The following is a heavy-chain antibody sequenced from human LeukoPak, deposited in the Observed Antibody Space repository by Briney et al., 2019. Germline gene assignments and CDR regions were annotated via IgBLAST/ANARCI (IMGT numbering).Heavy chain of an antibody. CDR1: EFTFSSYV. Sequence: GGSLRLSCAASEFTFSSYVMAWVRQAPGKGLEWVSAISGSGGSTYYADSVKGRFTISRDNSKNTLYLQMNSLRAEDTAVYYCASHYGSGSYTWFDPWGQGTLVTVSS. D-gene: IGHD3-10*01. CDR3: ASHYGSGSYTWFDP. V-gene: IGHV3-23*01. CDR2: ISGSGGST. J-gene: IGHJ5*02.